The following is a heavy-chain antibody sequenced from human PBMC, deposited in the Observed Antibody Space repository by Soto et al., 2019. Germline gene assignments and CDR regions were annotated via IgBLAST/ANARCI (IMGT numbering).Heavy chain of an antibody. V-gene: IGHV3-23*01. J-gene: IGHJ3*02. CDR2: ISGSLGSA. CDR1: GFTFNDCA. D-gene: IGHD3-3*01. Sequence: GGSLRLSCAVSGFTFNDCAMSWVRQAPGKGLEWVSTISGSLGSAYYAASVEGRFTISGDNSNNTLYLQMNSLRVEDTATYYCAKDSRLPGFGLLIHAFDIWGHGTMVTVSS. CDR3: AKDSRLPGFGLLIHAFDI.